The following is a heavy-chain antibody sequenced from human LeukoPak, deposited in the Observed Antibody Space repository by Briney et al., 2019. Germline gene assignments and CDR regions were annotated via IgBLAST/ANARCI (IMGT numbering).Heavy chain of an antibody. D-gene: IGHD3-16*01. J-gene: IGHJ6*03. CDR1: RYTFTGYY. V-gene: IGHV1-46*01. CDR2: INPSGGST. CDR3: ARSGLIPYYYYMDV. Sequence: SVKVSCKPSRYTFTGYYMNWVRRAPGHGLKALGIINPSGGSTSYEQQFQGRVTMTRDTSTSTVYMELSSLRSEDTAVYYCARSGLIPYYYYMDVWGEGTTVTVSS.